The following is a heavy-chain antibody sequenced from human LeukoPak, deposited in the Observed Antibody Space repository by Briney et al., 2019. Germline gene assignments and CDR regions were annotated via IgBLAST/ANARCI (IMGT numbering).Heavy chain of an antibody. CDR1: GGSISSGGYH. Sequence: SETPSLTCTVSGGSISSGGYHWSWIRQHPGKGLEWIGYIYYSGSTYYNPSLKSRVTISVDTSKNQFSLKLSSVTAADTAVYYCARGHYDFWSGYYPGMDYWGQGTLVTVSS. CDR2: IYYSGST. D-gene: IGHD3-3*01. J-gene: IGHJ4*02. CDR3: ARGHYDFWSGYYPGMDY. V-gene: IGHV4-31*03.